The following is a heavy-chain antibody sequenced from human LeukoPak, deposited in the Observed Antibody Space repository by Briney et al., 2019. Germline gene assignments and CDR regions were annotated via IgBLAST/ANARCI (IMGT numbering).Heavy chain of an antibody. CDR1: GFTFSSHA. J-gene: IGHJ4*02. V-gene: IGHV3-23*01. D-gene: IGHD3-10*01. CDR2: IGGSGKNT. CDR3: AKDLETINPTMD. Sequence: PGGSLRLSCAVSGFTFSSHAMSWVRQAPGKGLEWVSSIGGSGKNTFYADAVKGRFTISRDNSKDTLYLQMNSLRAEDTAVYYCAKDLETINPTMDWGQGTLVTVSS.